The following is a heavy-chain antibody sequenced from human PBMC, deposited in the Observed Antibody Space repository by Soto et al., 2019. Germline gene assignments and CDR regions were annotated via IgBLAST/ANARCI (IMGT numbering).Heavy chain of an antibody. D-gene: IGHD3-10*01. CDR2: ISYDGSNK. CDR1: GFTFSSYA. Sequence: GGSLRLSCAASGFTFSSYAMHWVRQAPGKGLEWVAVISYDGSNKYYADSVKGRFTISRDNSKNTLYLQMNSLRAEDTAVYYCAREDLSLFGAVVNYYYYGMDVWGQGTTVTVSS. V-gene: IGHV3-30-3*01. CDR3: AREDLSLFGAVVNYYYYGMDV. J-gene: IGHJ6*02.